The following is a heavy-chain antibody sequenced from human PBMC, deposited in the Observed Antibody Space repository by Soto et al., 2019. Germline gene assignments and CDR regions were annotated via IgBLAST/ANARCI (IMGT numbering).Heavy chain of an antibody. D-gene: IGHD3-3*01. V-gene: IGHV3-33*01. J-gene: IGHJ4*02. CDR1: GFTFSSYG. Sequence: GGSLRLSCAASGFTFSSYGMHWVRQAPGKGLEWVAVIWYDGNNKYYADSVKGRFTISRDNSKNTLYLQMNSLRAEDTAVYYCASQPDYDFWSGYHLPTMWGQGTLVTVS. CDR2: IWYDGNNK. CDR3: ASQPDYDFWSGYHLPTM.